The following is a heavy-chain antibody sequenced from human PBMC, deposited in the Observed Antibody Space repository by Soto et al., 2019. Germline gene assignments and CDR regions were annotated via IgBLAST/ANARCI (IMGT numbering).Heavy chain of an antibody. CDR3: AAGEASSRNLAPSDLDF. CDR2: IHYSGTT. Sequence: SETLSLTCTVSGGSMRNYFWTWIRQPPGKGLEWIGYIHYSGTTSFFPSYNPSLRSRVTISEDTSKNQFSLKLLSVTTADTAVYFCAAGEASSRNLAPSDLDFWGQGTLVTVSS. CDR1: GGSMRNYF. J-gene: IGHJ4*02. D-gene: IGHD6-13*01. V-gene: IGHV4-59*01.